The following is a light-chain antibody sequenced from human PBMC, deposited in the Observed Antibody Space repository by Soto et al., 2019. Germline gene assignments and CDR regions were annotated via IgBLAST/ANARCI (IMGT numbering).Light chain of an antibody. J-gene: IGKJ2*01. V-gene: IGKV3-20*01. CDR1: QSVSSSH. CDR3: QQDGGSPYT. CDR2: GAS. Sequence: EIVLTQSPGTLSLSPGERATLSCRASQSVSSSHLAWYQQKPGQTPRLLIYGASTRATGIPDRFSGSGSGADFTLTISRLEPDDFAVYYCQQDGGSPYTFGQGTNVEFK.